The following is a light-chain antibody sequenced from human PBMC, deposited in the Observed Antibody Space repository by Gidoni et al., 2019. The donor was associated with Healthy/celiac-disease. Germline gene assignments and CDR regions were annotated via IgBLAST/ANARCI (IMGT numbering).Light chain of an antibody. CDR1: QSVSSY. V-gene: IGKV3-11*01. Sequence: EIVLTQSPATLSLSPGERATLPCRASQSVSSYLAWYQQKPGQAPRLLIYDASNRATGIPARFSGSGSGTDFTLTISSLEPEEFAVYYCQQRSNWVTFGGGTKVEIK. CDR2: DAS. J-gene: IGKJ4*01. CDR3: QQRSNWVT.